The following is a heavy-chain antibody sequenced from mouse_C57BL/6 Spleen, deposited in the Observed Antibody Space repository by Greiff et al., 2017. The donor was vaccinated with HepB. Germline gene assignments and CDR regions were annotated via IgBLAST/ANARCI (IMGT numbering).Heavy chain of an antibody. V-gene: IGHV1-26*01. CDR3: ARGQLRGRAWFAY. J-gene: IGHJ3*01. D-gene: IGHD3-2*02. CDR2: INPNNGGT. Sequence: EVQLQQSGPELVKPGASVKISCKASGYTFTDYYMNWVKQSHGKSLEWIGDINPNNGGTSYNQKFKGKATLTVDKSSSTAYMELRSLTSEDSAVYYCARGQLRGRAWFAYWGQGTLVTVSA. CDR1: GYTFTDYY.